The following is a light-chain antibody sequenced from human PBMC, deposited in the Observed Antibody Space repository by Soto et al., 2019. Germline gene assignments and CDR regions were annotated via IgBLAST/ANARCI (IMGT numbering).Light chain of an antibody. CDR2: DAS. Sequence: EIVLTQSPNTLSLSPVERATLSCMASQSVSTYLSWYQQRPGQAPRLLIYDASYRATDIPPRFSGSGSGTDFTLTISSLEPEDFAVYYCQQRRSWPPTITFGQGTRLEIK. J-gene: IGKJ5*01. CDR3: QQRRSWPPTIT. V-gene: IGKV3-11*01. CDR1: QSVSTY.